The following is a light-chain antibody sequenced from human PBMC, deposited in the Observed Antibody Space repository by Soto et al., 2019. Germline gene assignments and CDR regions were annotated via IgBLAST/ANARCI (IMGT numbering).Light chain of an antibody. CDR3: QQGYSSRWT. Sequence: DIRMTQSPSSLSASVEDRVTITCRASQNIRSYLNWYQQKPGKAPQLLIYATSSLQTGVPSRFSASGSGTDFSLVISDLQPEDSATYYCQQGYSSRWTSGRGTKVEI. CDR2: ATS. J-gene: IGKJ1*01. CDR1: QNIRSY. V-gene: IGKV1-39*01.